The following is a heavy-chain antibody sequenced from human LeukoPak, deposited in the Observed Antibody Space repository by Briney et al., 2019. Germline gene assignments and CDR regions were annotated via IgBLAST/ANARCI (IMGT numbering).Heavy chain of an antibody. CDR3: AGRVTTGSMDA. J-gene: IGHJ5*02. CDR2: IYYSGST. D-gene: IGHD4-17*01. CDR1: GGSINNYY. Sequence: SETLSLTCSVSGGSINNYYWNWIRQPPGKGLEWIGYIYYSGSTRYNPSLQSRVTMSIGTSKTQFSLKLDSVTAADAAVYYCAGRVTTGSMDAWGQGTLVTVSS. V-gene: IGHV4-59*08.